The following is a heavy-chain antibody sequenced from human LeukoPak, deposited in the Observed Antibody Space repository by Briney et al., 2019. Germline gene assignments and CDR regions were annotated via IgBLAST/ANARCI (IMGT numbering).Heavy chain of an antibody. CDR1: GGSISSSSYY. CDR3: ARDSGSYNYAFDI. D-gene: IGHD1-26*01. CDR2: IYYSGST. Sequence: SETLSLTCTVSGGSISSSSYYWGWIRQPPWKGLEWIGSIYYSGSTYYNPSLKSRVTISVDTSKNQFSLKLSSVTAADTGVYYCARDSGSYNYAFDIWGQGTMVTVSS. J-gene: IGHJ3*02. V-gene: IGHV4-39*02.